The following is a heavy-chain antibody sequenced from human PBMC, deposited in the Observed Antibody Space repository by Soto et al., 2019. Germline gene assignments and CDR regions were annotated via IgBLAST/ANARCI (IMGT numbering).Heavy chain of an antibody. CDR3: ARSLMPRPAAALKYSRGWYYFDY. D-gene: IGHD6-19*01. CDR1: AGSISSGGYY. Sequence: QVQLQESGPGLVKPSQTLSLTCTVSAGSISSGGYYWSWIRQHPGKGLEWIGYIYYSGSTYYNPSLKSRVTISVDTSKNQFSLKLSSVTAADTAVYYCARSLMPRPAAALKYSRGWYYFDYWGQGTLVTVSS. CDR2: IYYSGST. V-gene: IGHV4-31*03. J-gene: IGHJ4*02.